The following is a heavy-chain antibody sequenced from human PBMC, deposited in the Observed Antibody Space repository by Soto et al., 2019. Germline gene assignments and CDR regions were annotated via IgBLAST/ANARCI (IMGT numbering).Heavy chain of an antibody. CDR2: IYYSGST. CDR1: GGSISSYY. D-gene: IGHD5-12*01. V-gene: IGHV4-59*01. CDR3: AREECGYRGLLNWFDP. Sequence: QVQLQESGPGLVKPSETLSLTCTVSGGSISSYYWSWIRQPPGKGLEWIGYIYYSGSTNYNPSLKSRVTISVDTSKNQFSLKLSSVTAADTAVYYCAREECGYRGLLNWFDPWGQGTLVTVSS. J-gene: IGHJ5*02.